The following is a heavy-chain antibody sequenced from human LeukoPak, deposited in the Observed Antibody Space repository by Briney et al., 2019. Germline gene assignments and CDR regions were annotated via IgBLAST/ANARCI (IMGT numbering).Heavy chain of an antibody. CDR1: GGSLSSYY. CDR3: ARGRHIVVVPAAPHGYFQH. V-gene: IGHV4-59*12. Sequence: SETLSLTCTVSGGSLSSYYWSWIRQPPGKGLEWIGYIYYSGSTNYNPSLKSRVTISVDTSKNQFPLKLSSVTAADTAVYYCARGRHIVVVPAAPHGYFQHWGQGTLVTVSS. CDR2: IYYSGST. D-gene: IGHD2-2*01. J-gene: IGHJ1*01.